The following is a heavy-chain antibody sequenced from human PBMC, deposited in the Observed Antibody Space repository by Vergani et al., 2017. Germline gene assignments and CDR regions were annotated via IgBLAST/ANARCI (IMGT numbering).Heavy chain of an antibody. V-gene: IGHV3-30*15. CDR1: GFTFSSYA. D-gene: IGHD2-15*01. J-gene: IGHJ4*02. CDR3: AIYIRGGLGSGPGHDY. Sequence: QVQLVESGGGVVQPGRSLRLSCAASGFTFSSYAMHWVRQAPGKGLEWVAVISYDGSNKYYADSVKGRFTISRDNSKNTLYLQMSSLRAEDTAVYYCAIYIRGGLGSGPGHDYWGQGTLVTVSS. CDR2: ISYDGSNK.